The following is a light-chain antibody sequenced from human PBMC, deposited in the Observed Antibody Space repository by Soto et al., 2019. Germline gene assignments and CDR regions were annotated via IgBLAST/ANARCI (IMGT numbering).Light chain of an antibody. J-gene: IGLJ3*02. CDR1: TGHRGYS. CDR2: VENTGNY. V-gene: IGLV4-60*02. Sequence: QPVLTQSSSASASRGSSVKLTCTLSTGHRGYSIAWHQQQPGKAPRYLMKVENTGNYNKGSGVPDRFSGSSSGADRYLTISNLQFEDEADYYCETWDTNTWVFGGGTKLTVL. CDR3: ETWDTNTWV.